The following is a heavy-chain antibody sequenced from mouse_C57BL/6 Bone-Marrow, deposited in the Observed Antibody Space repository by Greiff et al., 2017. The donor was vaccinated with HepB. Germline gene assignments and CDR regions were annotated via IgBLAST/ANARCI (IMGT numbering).Heavy chain of an antibody. CDR2: IDPETGGT. Sequence: VQLQQSGAELVRPGASVTLSCKASGYTFTDYEMHWVKQTPVHGLEWIGAIDPETGGTAYNQKFKGKAILTADKSSSTAYMELRSLTSEDSAVYYCTRGGVRYFDYWGQGTTLTVSS. CDR3: TRGGVRYFDY. J-gene: IGHJ2*01. D-gene: IGHD2-14*01. V-gene: IGHV1-15*01. CDR1: GYTFTDYE.